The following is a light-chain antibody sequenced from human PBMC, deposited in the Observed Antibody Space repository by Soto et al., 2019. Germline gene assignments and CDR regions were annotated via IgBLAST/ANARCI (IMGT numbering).Light chain of an antibody. V-gene: IGLV8-61*01. CDR2: STN. J-gene: IGLJ2*01. Sequence: ETVTLTCGLTSASVLTSYYPSWYQQTPGQAPRTLIYSTNIRSSGVPDRFSGSILGNKAALTITGAQADDESDYYCALYVGSGTVVFGGGTKVTVL. CDR1: SASVLTSYY. CDR3: ALYVGSGTVV.